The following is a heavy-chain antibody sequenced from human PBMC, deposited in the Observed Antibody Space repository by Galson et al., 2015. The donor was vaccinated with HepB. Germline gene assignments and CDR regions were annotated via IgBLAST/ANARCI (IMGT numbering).Heavy chain of an antibody. CDR1: GGSFSGYY. Sequence: ETLSLTCAVYGGSFSGYYWNWIRQPPGRGLEWIGEINHRGTTRSNPSLESRVTLSVDTSKSQCSLNLTYVTAADTAVYYCARTSDYGDYADWYFDLWGRGTLVTVSS. D-gene: IGHD4-17*01. J-gene: IGHJ2*01. V-gene: IGHV4-34*01. CDR2: INHRGTT. CDR3: ARTSDYGDYADWYFDL.